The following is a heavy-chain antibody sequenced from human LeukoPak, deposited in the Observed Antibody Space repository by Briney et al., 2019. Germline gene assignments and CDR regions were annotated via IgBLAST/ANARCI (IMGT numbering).Heavy chain of an antibody. V-gene: IGHV1-8*02. CDR1: GYTFTSYG. D-gene: IGHD3-9*01. Sequence: ASVKVSCKASGYTFTSYGISWVRQAPGQGLEWMGWMNPNSGNTGYAQKFQGRVTMTRNTSISTAYMELSSLRSEDTAVYYCASNYDILTGYNNWFDPWGQGTLVTVSS. CDR2: MNPNSGNT. CDR3: ASNYDILTGYNNWFDP. J-gene: IGHJ5*02.